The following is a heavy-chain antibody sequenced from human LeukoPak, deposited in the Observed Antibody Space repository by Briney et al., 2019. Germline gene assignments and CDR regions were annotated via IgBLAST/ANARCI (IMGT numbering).Heavy chain of an antibody. J-gene: IGHJ4*02. V-gene: IGHV3-30*04. D-gene: IGHD3-22*01. CDR2: ISYDGSNK. Sequence: GGSLRLSCAASGFTFSSYAMHWVRQAPGKGLEWVAVISYDGSNKYYADSVKGRFTISRDNSKNTLYLQMNSLRAEDTAVYYCASYDSSGYYYGPFDYWGQGALVTVSS. CDR1: GFTFSSYA. CDR3: ASYDSSGYYYGPFDY.